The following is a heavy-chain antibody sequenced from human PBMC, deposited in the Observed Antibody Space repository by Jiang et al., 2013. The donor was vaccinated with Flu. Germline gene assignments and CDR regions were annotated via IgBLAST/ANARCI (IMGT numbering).Heavy chain of an antibody. J-gene: IGHJ4*02. V-gene: IGHV3-23*01. CDR1: GFTFSSYA. CDR3: AKSTRGHDSSGYYHPGAFDY. Sequence: QLLESGGGLVQPGGSLRLSCAASGFTFSSYAMSWVRQAPGKGLEWVSTISGTGGSTYYADSVKGRFTISRDNSKNTLYLQMNSLRAEDTAVYYCAKSTRGHDSSGYYHPGAFDYWGQGTLVTVSS. CDR2: ISGTGGST. D-gene: IGHD3-22*01.